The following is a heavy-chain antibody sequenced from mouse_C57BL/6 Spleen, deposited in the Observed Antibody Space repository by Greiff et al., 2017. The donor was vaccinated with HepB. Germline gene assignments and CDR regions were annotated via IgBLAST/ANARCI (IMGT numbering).Heavy chain of an antibody. Sequence: QVQLQQSGAELARPGASVKLSCKASGYTFTSYGISWVKQRTGQGLEWIGEIYPRSGNTYYNEKFKGKATLTADKSSSTAYMELRSLTSEDSAVYFCARGRDYDGYYAMDYWGQGTSVTVSS. CDR2: IYPRSGNT. D-gene: IGHD2-4*01. CDR1: GYTFTSYG. CDR3: ARGRDYDGYYAMDY. J-gene: IGHJ4*01. V-gene: IGHV1-81*01.